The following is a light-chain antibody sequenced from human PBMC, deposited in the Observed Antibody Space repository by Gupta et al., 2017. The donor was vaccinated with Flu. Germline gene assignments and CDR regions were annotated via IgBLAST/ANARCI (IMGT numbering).Light chain of an antibody. V-gene: IGLV3-1*01. Sequence: TQPPSVSVSPGQTASITCSGDQLGDKYACWYQQKPGQSPVLVLYQDSTRPSGIPERFSGSHSGNTATLTIGGTQGWGEDDYYWQAGDSSTGVFGGGTKLTVL. CDR3: QAGDSSTGV. J-gene: IGLJ2*01. CDR1: QLGDKY. CDR2: QDS.